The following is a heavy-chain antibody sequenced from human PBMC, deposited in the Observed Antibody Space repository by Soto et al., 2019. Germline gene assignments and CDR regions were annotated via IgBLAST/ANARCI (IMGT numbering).Heavy chain of an antibody. Sequence: GGSLRLSCAASGFTFSDYAMHWVRQAPGKGLEWVSAISGSGGSTYYADSVKGRFTISRDNSKNTLYLQMNSLRADDTAVYYCAKDIVVVPAAPTYYYYYGMDVWGQGTTVTVSS. D-gene: IGHD2-2*01. J-gene: IGHJ6*02. CDR1: GFTFSDYA. V-gene: IGHV3-23*01. CDR3: AKDIVVVPAAPTYYYYYGMDV. CDR2: ISGSGGST.